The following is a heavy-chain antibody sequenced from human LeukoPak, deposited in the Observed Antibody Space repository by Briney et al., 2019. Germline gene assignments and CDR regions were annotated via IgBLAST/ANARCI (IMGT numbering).Heavy chain of an antibody. CDR1: GFTFNMYS. CDR3: AKNLYYFDY. J-gene: IGHJ4*02. V-gene: IGHV3-23*01. CDR2: IVGSGSRT. Sequence: GGSLRLSCAASGFTFNMYSLNWVRQAPGKGLEWVSGIVGSGSRTYYADSVKGRFSISRDNSKNTLYLQMNSLRAEDTAVYYCAKNLYYFDYWGQGTLVTVSS.